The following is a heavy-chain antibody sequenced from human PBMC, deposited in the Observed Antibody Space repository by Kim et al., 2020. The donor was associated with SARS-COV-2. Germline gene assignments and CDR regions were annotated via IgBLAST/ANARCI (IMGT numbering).Heavy chain of an antibody. J-gene: IGHJ3*02. V-gene: IGHV3-73*01. CDR1: GFTFIDSA. CDR2: IRSKANSYAT. D-gene: IGHD6-13*01. Sequence: GGSLRLSCASSGFTFIDSAMYWVRQASGKGREWVGRIRSKANSYATAYDVSVKGRFIISRDDSKNTAYLQMNSLKTEDTAIYYCTRVPPYSNSWWDAFD. CDR3: TRVPPYSNSWWDAFD.